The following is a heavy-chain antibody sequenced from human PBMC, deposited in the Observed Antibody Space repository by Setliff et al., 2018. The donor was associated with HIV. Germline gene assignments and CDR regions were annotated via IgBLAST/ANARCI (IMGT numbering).Heavy chain of an antibody. CDR3: ARQVTVVGYFETAAGSFNY. D-gene: IGHD2-21*01. CDR2: INHRGST. CDR1: AGSIRSSTYY. V-gene: IGHV4-39*01. Sequence: PSETLSLTCTVSAGSIRSSTYYWAWIRQPPGKGLEWIGEINHRGSTNCNPSLKSRVSISVDTSKNQFSLKVRSVTAADTAVYYCARQVTVVGYFETAAGSFNYWGPGTLVTVSS. J-gene: IGHJ4*02.